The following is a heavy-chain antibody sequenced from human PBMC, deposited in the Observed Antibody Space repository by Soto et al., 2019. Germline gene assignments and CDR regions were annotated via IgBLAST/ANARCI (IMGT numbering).Heavy chain of an antibody. Sequence: QVQLVQSGAEVKKPGSSVKVSCKASGGTFSSYAISWVRQAPGQGLEWMGGIIPIFGTANYAQKFQGRVTITADEPTSTAYMEMRSLRSEDTAVYYCARGGVTTVAHVGGNYYYYGMDVWGQGTTVTVSS. CDR3: ARGGVTTVAHVGGNYYYYGMDV. CDR2: IIPIFGTA. J-gene: IGHJ6*02. CDR1: GGTFSSYA. D-gene: IGHD4-17*01. V-gene: IGHV1-69*01.